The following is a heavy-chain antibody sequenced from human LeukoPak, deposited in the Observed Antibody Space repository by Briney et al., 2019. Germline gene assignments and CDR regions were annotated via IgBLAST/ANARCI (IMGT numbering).Heavy chain of an antibody. Sequence: SETLSLTCTVSGGSISSGGYYWSWIRQHPGRGLEWIGYIYYSGSTYYDPSLKSRVTISVDTSKNQFSLKLSSVTAADTAVYYCAREDGGSYYMYGMDVWGQGTTVTVSS. CDR3: AREDGGSYYMYGMDV. J-gene: IGHJ6*02. V-gene: IGHV4-31*03. D-gene: IGHD5-24*01. CDR1: GGSISSGGYY. CDR2: IYYSGST.